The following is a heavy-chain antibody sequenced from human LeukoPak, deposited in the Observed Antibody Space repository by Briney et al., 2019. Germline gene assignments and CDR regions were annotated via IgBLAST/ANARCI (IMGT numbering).Heavy chain of an antibody. J-gene: IGHJ4*02. Sequence: SETLSLTCTVSGGSLSSSYWSWIRQPPGKGLEYIAYIHYSGSTNYNPSLKSRVTISLDTSKNQFSLKLSSVTAADTAVYYCARGTGWYYFENWGQGTLVTVSS. D-gene: IGHD6-19*01. CDR2: IHYSGST. CDR1: GGSLSSSY. CDR3: ARGTGWYYFEN. V-gene: IGHV4-59*13.